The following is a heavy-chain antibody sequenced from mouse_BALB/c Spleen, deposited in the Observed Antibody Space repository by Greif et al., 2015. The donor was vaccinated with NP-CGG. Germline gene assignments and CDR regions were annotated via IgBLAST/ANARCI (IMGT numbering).Heavy chain of an antibody. J-gene: IGHJ4*01. CDR1: GYTFTSYD. CDR3: ARSVLGYAMDY. D-gene: IGHD3-1*01. Sequence: SGPELVKPGALVKISCKASGYTFTSYDINWVKQRPGQGLEWIGWIYPGDGSTKYNEKFKGKATLTADKSSSTAYMQLSSLTSENSAVYFCARSVLGYAMDYWGQGTSVTVSS. CDR2: IYPGDGST. V-gene: IGHV1S33*01.